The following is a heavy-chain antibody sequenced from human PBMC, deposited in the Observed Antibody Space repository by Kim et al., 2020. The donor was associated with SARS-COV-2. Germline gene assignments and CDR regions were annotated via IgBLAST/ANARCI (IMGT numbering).Heavy chain of an antibody. D-gene: IGHD2-8*02. V-gene: IGHV3-49*04. Sequence: GGSLRLSCAASGFTFSSYGMHWVRQAPGKGLEWVGFIRSKAYGGTTEYAASVKGRFTISRDDSKSIAYLQMNSLKTEDTAVYYCTRVRYCTGGVCYRVLFDYWGQGTLVTVSS. CDR2: IRSKAYGGTT. CDR1: GFTFSSYG. J-gene: IGHJ4*02. CDR3: TRVRYCTGGVCYRVLFDY.